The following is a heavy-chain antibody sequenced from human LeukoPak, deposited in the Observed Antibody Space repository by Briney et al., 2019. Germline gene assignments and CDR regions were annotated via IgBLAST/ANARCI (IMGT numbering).Heavy chain of an antibody. CDR3: TKDPNGDYVGAFDP. D-gene: IGHD4-17*01. CDR2: ITGNHGPT. V-gene: IGHV3-23*01. J-gene: IGHJ5*02. CDR1: GFTFSSFA. Sequence: RGSLRLSCAASGFTFSSFAMTWVRQAPGKGLEWVSSITGNHGPTYNTDSVKGRFTISRDNSQNTLYLQMNSLRAGDTAVYYCTKDPNGDYVGAFDPWGQGTLVTVSS.